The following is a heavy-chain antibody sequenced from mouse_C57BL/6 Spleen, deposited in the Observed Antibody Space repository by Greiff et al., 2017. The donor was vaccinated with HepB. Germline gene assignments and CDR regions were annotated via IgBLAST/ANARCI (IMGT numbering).Heavy chain of an antibody. J-gene: IGHJ1*03. D-gene: IGHD2-4*01. CDR1: GYTFTDYN. CDR3: ARRSDDYDRDWYFDV. Sequence: EVQLQQSGPELVKPGASVKIPCKASGYTFTDYNMDWVKQSHGKSLEWIGDINPNNGGTIYNQKFKGKATLTVDKSSSTAYMELRSLTSEDTAVYYCARRSDDYDRDWYFDVWGTGTTVTVSS. V-gene: IGHV1-18*01. CDR2: INPNNGGT.